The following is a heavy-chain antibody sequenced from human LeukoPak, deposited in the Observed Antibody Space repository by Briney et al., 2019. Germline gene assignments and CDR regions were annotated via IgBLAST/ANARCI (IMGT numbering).Heavy chain of an antibody. CDR2: VYYTGST. CDR3: ARQEIGLRSFDP. V-gene: IGHV4-39*01. J-gene: IGHJ5*02. Sequence: SETLSLTCTVSGGSISSALYHWGWIRQPPGKNLEWLGSVYYTGSTHNNPSLKSRVTISVDTSKNQFSLNLSSVTAADTAVYYCARQEIGLRSFDPWGQGTLVTASS. CDR1: GGSISSALYH. D-gene: IGHD3/OR15-3a*01.